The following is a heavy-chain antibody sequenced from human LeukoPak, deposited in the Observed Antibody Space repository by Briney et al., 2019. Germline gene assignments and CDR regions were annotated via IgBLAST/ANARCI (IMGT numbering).Heavy chain of an antibody. CDR2: IRSIANSYAT. J-gene: IGHJ4*02. Sequence: GGSLRLSCAASGFTFSGSAMHWVRQASGRGLEWVGRIRSIANSYATAYTASVKGRFTISRNDSKNTAYLQMNCLQTDDTAVYYCTTPRGGSQVADYWGQGTLVTVSS. CDR1: GFTFSGSA. V-gene: IGHV3-73*01. D-gene: IGHD2-15*01. CDR3: TTPRGGSQVADY.